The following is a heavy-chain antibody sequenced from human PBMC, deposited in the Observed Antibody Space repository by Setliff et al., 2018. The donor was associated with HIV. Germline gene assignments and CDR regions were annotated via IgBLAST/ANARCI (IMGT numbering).Heavy chain of an antibody. CDR3: AGLRPVVVY. CDR1: GGSISSSSYY. Sequence: PSETLSLTCTVSGGSISSSSYYWGWIRQPPGKGLEWIGSIYYSGSTYYNPSLKSRVTISVDTSKTQFSLKLSSVTAADTAVYYCAGLRPVVVYWGQGTLVTVSS. J-gene: IGHJ4*02. V-gene: IGHV4-39*01. CDR2: IYYSGST. D-gene: IGHD2-15*01.